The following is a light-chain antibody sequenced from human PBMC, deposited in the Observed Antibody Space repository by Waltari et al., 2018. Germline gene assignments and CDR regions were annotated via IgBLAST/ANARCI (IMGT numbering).Light chain of an antibody. V-gene: IGKV3-20*01. CDR2: GAS. CDR1: QSVSRY. CDR3: QHHVRLPAT. J-gene: IGKJ1*01. Sequence: EIVLTQSPGTLSLSPGERATLSCRASQSVSRYLAWYQQKPGQAPRLPIYGASTRAAGIPDRFSGSGSGTDFSLTISRLEAEDFAVYYCQHHVRLPATFGQGTKVEIK.